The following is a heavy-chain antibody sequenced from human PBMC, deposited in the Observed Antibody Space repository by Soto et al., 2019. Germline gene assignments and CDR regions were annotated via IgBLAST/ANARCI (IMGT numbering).Heavy chain of an antibody. V-gene: IGHV4-4*02. CDR2: IYYTGGP. CDR1: GDSINSNYC. D-gene: IGHD6-19*01. Sequence: QVQLQESGPGLVRPSGTLSLTCAVSGDSINSNYCWTWVRQPPGMGLEWIAEIYYTGGPSYNPSLKSRVTISMDKSKNQFSLNLTSVTAADTAMYYCARDTGWGLGYWGQGTLVTVSS. J-gene: IGHJ4*02. CDR3: ARDTGWGLGY.